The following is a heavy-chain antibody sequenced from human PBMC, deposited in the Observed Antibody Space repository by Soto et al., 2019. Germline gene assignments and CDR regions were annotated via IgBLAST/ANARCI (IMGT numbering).Heavy chain of an antibody. CDR2: ISSSGSTI. CDR3: AREGEHCGDCGAGRLLLCDSIDA. Sequence: QVQLVESGGGLVKPGGSLRLSCAASGFTFSDYYMSWIRQAPGKGLEWVSYISSSGSTIYYADSVKGRFTISRDNAKKSLYLQMTSLRADDTALEYFAREGEHCGDCGAGRLLLCDSIDALGPGTTVTGS. D-gene: IGHD4-17*01. CDR1: GFTFSDYY. V-gene: IGHV3-11*01. J-gene: IGHJ6*01.